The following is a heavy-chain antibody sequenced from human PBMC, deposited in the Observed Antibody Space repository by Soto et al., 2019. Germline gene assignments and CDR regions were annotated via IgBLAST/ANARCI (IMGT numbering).Heavy chain of an antibody. V-gene: IGHV3-15*01. J-gene: IGHJ5*02. Sequence: QLVESGGGLVKPGGSLRLSCAASGFTFNNAWMSWVRQAPGKGLEWVVRMKTKADAGTTDYAAPVTGRFTISRDDSKNTLYLQMNSLKNEDTALYSCTTDGASVFFDPRGQGTLVTISS. CDR2: MKTKADAGTT. CDR3: TTDGASVFFDP. D-gene: IGHD2-15*01. CDR1: GFTFNNAW.